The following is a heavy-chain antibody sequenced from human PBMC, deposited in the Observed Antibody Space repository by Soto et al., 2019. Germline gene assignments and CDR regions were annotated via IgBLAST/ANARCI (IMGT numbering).Heavy chain of an antibody. J-gene: IGHJ4*02. V-gene: IGHV3-23*01. Sequence: GGSLRLSCAASGFTFRNYAMNWVRQAPGKGLEWVSGMSGSGGTSYYTDSGKGRFTISRDNSKKTLYLQMNSLRVEDTALYYCAKGPIFGVENIYDYWGQGTLVTVSS. CDR1: GFTFRNYA. D-gene: IGHD3-3*01. CDR2: MSGSGGTS. CDR3: AKGPIFGVENIYDY.